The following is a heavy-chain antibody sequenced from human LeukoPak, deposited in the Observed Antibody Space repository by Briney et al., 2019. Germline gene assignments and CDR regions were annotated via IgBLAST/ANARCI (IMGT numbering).Heavy chain of an antibody. D-gene: IGHD6-19*01. V-gene: IGHV1-8*01. J-gene: IGHJ5*02. CDR3: AREIRGIAVAANWFDP. CDR1: GYTFTSYD. CDR2: MNPNSGNT. Sequence: ASVKVSCTASGYTFTSYDINWVRRATGQGLERMGWMNPNSGNTGYAQKFQVRVSMTRNTSISTAYMELSSLRSEDTAVYYCAREIRGIAVAANWFDPWGQGTLVTVSS.